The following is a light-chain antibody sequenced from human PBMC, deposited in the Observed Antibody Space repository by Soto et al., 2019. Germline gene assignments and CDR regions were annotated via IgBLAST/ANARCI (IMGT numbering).Light chain of an antibody. J-gene: IGKJ4*01. Sequence: EIVLTQSPGTRSLSPGERATLSCRASQSVSNNYLARYQQKPGQAPRLLIYGASSRATGIPDRFSGSWSGTDFTLPISRLEPEEFAVYYCQQYGSPPLTFGGGTKVEIK. V-gene: IGKV3-20*01. CDR3: QQYGSPPLT. CDR2: GAS. CDR1: QSVSNNY.